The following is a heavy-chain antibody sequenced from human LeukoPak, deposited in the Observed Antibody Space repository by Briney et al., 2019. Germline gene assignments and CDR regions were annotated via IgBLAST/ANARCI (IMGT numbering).Heavy chain of an antibody. CDR2: ISGSGSNT. D-gene: IGHD4-17*01. J-gene: IGHJ4*02. V-gene: IGHV3-23*01. Sequence: GGSLRLSCEASGFSFSSHAMSWVRQAPGKGLEWVSAISGSGSNTYYADSVKGRFTISRDNSKNTLYLQMNSLRAEDTAVYYCAKTLHYGHYGKFDYWGQGTLVTVSS. CDR1: GFSFSSHA. CDR3: AKTLHYGHYGKFDY.